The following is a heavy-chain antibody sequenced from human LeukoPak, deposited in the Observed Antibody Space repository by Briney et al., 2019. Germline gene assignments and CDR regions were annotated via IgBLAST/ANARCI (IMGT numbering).Heavy chain of an antibody. V-gene: IGHV3-48*04. D-gene: IGHD3-10*01. J-gene: IGHJ2*01. CDR2: ISSWSSII. Sequence: PGGSLRLSCAASGFTFSAYSMNWVRQAPGKGLEWVSYISSWSSIIYYADSVKGRFTISRDNAKNSLYLQMNNLRAEDTVVYYCARTEGTWYFDLWGRGTLVTVSS. CDR1: GFTFSAYS. CDR3: ARTEGTWYFDL.